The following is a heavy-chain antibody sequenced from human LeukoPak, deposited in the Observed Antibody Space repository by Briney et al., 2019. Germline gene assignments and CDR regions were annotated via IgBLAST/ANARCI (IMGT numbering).Heavy chain of an antibody. CDR2: ISDDGSYT. Sequence: GGSLRLSCAAPGFSFSSHWVHWVRQAPGKGLVWVSRISDDGSYTSNVDSAKGRFTISRDNVNNMLYLHMNSLRAEDTAVYYCASFGISWRSSYWGQGTLVTVSS. CDR1: GFSFSSHW. J-gene: IGHJ4*02. CDR3: ASFGISWRSSY. D-gene: IGHD2-21*01. V-gene: IGHV3-74*01.